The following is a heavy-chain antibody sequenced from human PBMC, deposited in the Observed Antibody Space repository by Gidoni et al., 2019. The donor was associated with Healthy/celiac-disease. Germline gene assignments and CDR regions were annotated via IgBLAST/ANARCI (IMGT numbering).Heavy chain of an antibody. D-gene: IGHD6-25*01. J-gene: IGHJ6*03. V-gene: IGHV1-69*01. CDR3: ARVGRLRYYYMDV. Sequence: QVQLVQSGAEVKKPGSSVKVSCKASGGTFSSYAISWVRQDPGQGLGWMGGIIPIFGTATYAQKFQGRVTITADESTSTAYMELSSLRSEDTAVYYCARVGRLRYYYMDVWGKGTTVTVSS. CDR2: IIPIFGTA. CDR1: GGTFSSYA.